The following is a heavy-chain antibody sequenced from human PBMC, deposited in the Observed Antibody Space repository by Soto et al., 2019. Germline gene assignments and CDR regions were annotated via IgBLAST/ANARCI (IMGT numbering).Heavy chain of an antibody. V-gene: IGHV1-18*04. D-gene: IGHD2-2*02. CDR2: IGVYNGKT. CDR1: GYTFTKYG. J-gene: IGHJ6*02. CDR3: SRARYCTSPSCYNHYYYGMDI. Sequence: QEQLVQSGGEVKKPGASVRVSCKASGYTFTKYGITWVRQAPGQGLEWMGWIGVYNGKTNYARKLQGRVIMTADTSASTAYMGLGSLRSDDTALYYCSRARYCTSPSCYNHYYYGMDIWGQGTTVSVSS.